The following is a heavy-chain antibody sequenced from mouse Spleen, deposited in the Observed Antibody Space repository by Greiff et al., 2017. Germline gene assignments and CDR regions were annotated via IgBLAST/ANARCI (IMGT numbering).Heavy chain of an antibody. D-gene: IGHD3-3*01. J-gene: IGHJ3*01. CDR1: GFSLTNYA. V-gene: IGHV2-4-1*01. Sequence: VQLVESGPGLVAPSQSLSITCTVSGFSLTNYAVHWVRQSPGKGLEWLGMIWSDGSTDYHAAFISRLSITKDNSKSQVFFKMNSLQADDTAIYYCARGGQLFTYWGQGTLVTVSA. CDR2: IWSDGST. CDR3: ARGGQLFTY.